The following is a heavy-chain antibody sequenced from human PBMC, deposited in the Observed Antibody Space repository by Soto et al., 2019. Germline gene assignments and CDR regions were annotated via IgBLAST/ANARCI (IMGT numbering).Heavy chain of an antibody. V-gene: IGHV3-7*03. J-gene: IGHJ4*02. CDR3: ARLYCGGDCNLDYFDY. Sequence: VGSLRLSCAASGFSFSYFWMSWVRQAPGKGLEWVADIKQDGSEKDYVDSVKGRFTIFRDNAKNSLFMQMNSLRAEDTAVYYCARLYCGGDCNLDYFDYWGQGTPVTVSS. D-gene: IGHD2-21*02. CDR2: IKQDGSEK. CDR1: GFSFSYFW.